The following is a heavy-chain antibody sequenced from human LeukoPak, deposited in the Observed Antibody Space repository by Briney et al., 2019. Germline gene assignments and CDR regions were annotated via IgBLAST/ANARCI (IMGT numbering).Heavy chain of an antibody. D-gene: IGHD3-22*01. CDR1: GFTFSSYW. CDR2: IKKDGSEK. V-gene: IGHV3-7*01. CDR3: ARDLYRIVVVPHYFDY. Sequence: GGSLRLSCAASGFTFSSYWMGWVRQAPGKGLEWVANIKKDGSEKYYVDSVKGRFTISRDNAKNSLYLQMNSLRAEDTAVYYCARDLYRIVVVPHYFDYWGQGTLVTVSS. J-gene: IGHJ4*02.